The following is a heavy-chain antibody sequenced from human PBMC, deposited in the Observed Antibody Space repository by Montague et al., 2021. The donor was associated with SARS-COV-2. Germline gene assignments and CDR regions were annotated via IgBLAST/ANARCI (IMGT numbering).Heavy chain of an antibody. CDR1: GGSLSTYS. D-gene: IGHD3-10*01. J-gene: IGHJ6*03. CDR2: IHHGGNT. V-gene: IGHV4-34*01. Sequence: SETLSLTCAVHGGSLSTYSWNWIRQPPGKGLEWIGEIHHGGNTNXNPSLKSRVTISADTSKNQFSLKLTSVAAADTAVYYCARLGDGVVPSPILGVGPYYSYYYMDVWGKGTTVTVSS. CDR3: ARLGDGVVPSPILGVGPYYSYYYMDV.